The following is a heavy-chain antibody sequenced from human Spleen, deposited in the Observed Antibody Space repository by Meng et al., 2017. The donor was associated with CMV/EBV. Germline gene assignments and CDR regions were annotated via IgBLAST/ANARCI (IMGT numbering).Heavy chain of an antibody. D-gene: IGHD7-27*01. V-gene: IGHV4-61*02. CDR2: IYTSGST. CDR1: GGSISSGSYY. Sequence: QLQLQASGPGLVKPSQTLSLTCTVSGGSISSGSYYWSWIRQPAGKGLEWIGRIYTSGSTNYNPSLKSRVTISVDTSKNQFSLKLSSVTAADTAVYYCARDQTGVWYFDLWGRGTLVTVSS. CDR3: ARDQTGVWYFDL. J-gene: IGHJ2*01.